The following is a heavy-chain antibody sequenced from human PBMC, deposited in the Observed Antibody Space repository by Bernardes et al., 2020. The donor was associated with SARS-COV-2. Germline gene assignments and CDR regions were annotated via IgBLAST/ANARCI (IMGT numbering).Heavy chain of an antibody. V-gene: IGHV4-34*01. CDR3: ARAGTVVTPGDY. Sequence: SETLSLTCAVYGGSFSGYYWSWIRQPPGKGLEWIGEKNHSGSTNYNPSLKSRVTISVDTSKNQFSLKLSSVTAADTAVYYCARAGTVVTPGDYWGQGALVNVSS. CDR2: KNHSGST. CDR1: GGSFSGYY. J-gene: IGHJ4*02. D-gene: IGHD2-21*02.